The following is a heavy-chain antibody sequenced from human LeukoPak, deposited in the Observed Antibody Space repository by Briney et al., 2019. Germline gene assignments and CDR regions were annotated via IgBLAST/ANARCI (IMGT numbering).Heavy chain of an antibody. CDR1: GGSISSGGYY. CDR2: IYYSGST. V-gene: IGHV4-31*03. Sequence: SETLSLTCTVSGGSISSGGYYWSWIRQHPGKGLEWIGYIYYSGSTYYNPSLKSRVTISVDTSKNQFSLKLSSVTAADTAVYYCARGRHYDILTGYSKIDYWGQGTLVTVSS. CDR3: ARGRHYDILTGYSKIDY. D-gene: IGHD3-9*01. J-gene: IGHJ4*02.